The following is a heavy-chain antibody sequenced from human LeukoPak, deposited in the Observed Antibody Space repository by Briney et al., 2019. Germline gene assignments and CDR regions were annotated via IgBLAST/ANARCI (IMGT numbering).Heavy chain of an antibody. CDR2: IHHSGST. V-gene: IGHV4-38-2*02. CDR1: GYSISSGYY. Sequence: PSETLSLTCAVSGYSISSGYYWGWIRQPPGKGLEWIESIHHSGSTYYNPSLKSRVTISVDTAKNQFSLKLSSVTAADTAVYYCARDYGDYGAPFDYWGQGTLVTVSS. CDR3: ARDYGDYGAPFDY. D-gene: IGHD4-17*01. J-gene: IGHJ4*02.